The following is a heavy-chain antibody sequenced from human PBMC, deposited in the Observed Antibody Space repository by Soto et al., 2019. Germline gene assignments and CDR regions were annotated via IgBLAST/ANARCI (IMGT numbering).Heavy chain of an antibody. CDR2: ISAYNGNT. V-gene: IGHV1-18*01. CDR1: GYTFTSYG. CDR3: ARDGYNSSSPSEGYWFDP. J-gene: IGHJ5*02. Sequence: GASVKVSCKASGYTFTSYGISWVRQAPGQGLEWMGWISAYNGNTNYAQKLQGRVTMTTDTSTSTAYMELRSLRSDDTAVYYCARDGYNSSSPSEGYWFDPWGKGTLVTVSS. D-gene: IGHD6-6*01.